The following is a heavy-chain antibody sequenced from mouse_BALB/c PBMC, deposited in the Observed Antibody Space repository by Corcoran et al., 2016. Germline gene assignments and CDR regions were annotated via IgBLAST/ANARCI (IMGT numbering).Heavy chain of an antibody. V-gene: IGHV14-3*02. CDR1: RFNIKDTY. J-gene: IGHJ1*01. Sequence: EVQLQQSGAELVKPGASVKLSCTASRFNIKDTYMHWVKQRPEQGLEWIGRIDPANGNTKYDPKFQGKATITADTSSNTAYLQLSSLTSEDTAVYYCANWDWYFDVWGAGTTVTVSS. D-gene: IGHD4-1*01. CDR2: IDPANGNT. CDR3: ANWDWYFDV.